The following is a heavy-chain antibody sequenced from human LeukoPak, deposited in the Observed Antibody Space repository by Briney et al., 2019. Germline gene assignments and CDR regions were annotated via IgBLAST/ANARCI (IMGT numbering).Heavy chain of an antibody. J-gene: IGHJ4*02. CDR2: IYPGDSDT. Sequence: GESLKISCKVSGYRFTSYWIGWVRQMPGKGLEWMGNIYPGDSDTTYSPSFQGQVTISADKSISTAYLQWRSLKASDSAMYYCARAYCAGACYSPRYYFDYWGQGTLVTVSS. D-gene: IGHD2-21*02. V-gene: IGHV5-51*01. CDR3: ARAYCAGACYSPRYYFDY. CDR1: GYRFTSYW.